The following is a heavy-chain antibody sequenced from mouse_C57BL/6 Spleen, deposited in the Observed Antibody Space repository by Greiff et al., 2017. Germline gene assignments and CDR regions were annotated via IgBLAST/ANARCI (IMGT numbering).Heavy chain of an antibody. J-gene: IGHJ1*03. D-gene: IGHD1-1*01. CDR1: GYTFTDYY. Sequence: QVQLQQSGAELVKPGASVKISCKASGYTFTDYYINWVKQRPGQGLEWIGKIGPGSGSTYYNEKFKGKATLTADKSSSTAYMQLSSLTSEDSAVYFCARCYYYGSSYWYFEVWGTGTTVTVSS. CDR3: ARCYYYGSSYWYFEV. V-gene: IGHV1-77*01. CDR2: IGPGSGST.